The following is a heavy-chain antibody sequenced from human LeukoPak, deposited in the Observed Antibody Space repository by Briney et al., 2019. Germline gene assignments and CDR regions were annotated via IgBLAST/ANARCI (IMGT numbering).Heavy chain of an antibody. D-gene: IGHD6-13*01. J-gene: IGHJ4*02. CDR1: GCSSSSSNYY. CDR3: TRGNSIAAGAN. V-gene: IGHV4-39*07. Sequence: SETLSLTCSASGCSSSSSNYYWGCMRQPPGKGLEWIGSKYYSGSTYNNPSLKSRDTISVDTYKNQSSLKVNSVTAADTAVYYCTRGNSIAAGANWGQRTLVTVSS. CDR2: KYYSGST.